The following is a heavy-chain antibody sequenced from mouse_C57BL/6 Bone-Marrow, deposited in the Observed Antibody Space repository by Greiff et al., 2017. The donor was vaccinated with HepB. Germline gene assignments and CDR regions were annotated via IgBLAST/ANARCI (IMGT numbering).Heavy chain of an antibody. D-gene: IGHD2-2*01. CDR1: GFTFSSYG. V-gene: IGHV5-6*01. Sequence: DVQLQESGGDLVKPGGSLKLSCAASGFTFSSYGMSWVRQTPDKRLEWVATISSGGSYTYYPDSVKGRFTISRDNAKNTLYLQMSSLKSEDTAMYYCARHGFGDYWGQGTTLTVSS. J-gene: IGHJ2*01. CDR3: ARHGFGDY. CDR2: ISSGGSYT.